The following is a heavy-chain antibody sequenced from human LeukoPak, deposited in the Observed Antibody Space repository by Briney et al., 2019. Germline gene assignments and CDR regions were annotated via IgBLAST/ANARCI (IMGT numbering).Heavy chain of an antibody. CDR2: IWYDGSNK. CDR1: GFTFSSYG. Sequence: PGGSLRLSCAASGFTFSSYGMHWVRQAPGKGLEWVAVIWYDGSNKYYADSVKGRFTISRDNSKNTLYLQMNSLRAEDTAVYYCARDFDFWSGYGDAFDIWGQGTMVTVSS. J-gene: IGHJ3*02. D-gene: IGHD3-3*01. V-gene: IGHV3-33*08. CDR3: ARDFDFWSGYGDAFDI.